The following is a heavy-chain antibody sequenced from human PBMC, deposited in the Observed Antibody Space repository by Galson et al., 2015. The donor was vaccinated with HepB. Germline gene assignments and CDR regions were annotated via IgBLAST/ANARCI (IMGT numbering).Heavy chain of an antibody. J-gene: IGHJ4*02. CDR2: LSSHGDNE. D-gene: IGHD3-16*01. Sequence: SLRLSCAAPGFTFSSYAMNWVRQAPGKGLEWVAVLSSHGDNEYYADSVKGRFTISRDNSENTVYLQMHSLRVDDTAVYYCARTFYFDYWGQGTLVTVSS. CDR1: GFTFSSYA. CDR3: ARTFYFDY. V-gene: IGHV3-30*04.